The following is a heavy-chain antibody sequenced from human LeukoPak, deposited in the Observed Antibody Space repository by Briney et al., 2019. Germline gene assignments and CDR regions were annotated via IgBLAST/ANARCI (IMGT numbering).Heavy chain of an antibody. CDR3: AREEAFQLEASLDQ. Sequence: GRSLRLSCAAAGFTFGDFGMHWVRQAPGKGLEWVALIWKDGSDEFYADSVKGRFTISRDNSRKTLSLQMNSLRGEDTAVYYCAREEAFQLEASLDQWGQGTLVTVSS. D-gene: IGHD3-3*01. CDR1: GFTFGDFG. J-gene: IGHJ4*02. CDR2: IWKDGSDE. V-gene: IGHV3-33*01.